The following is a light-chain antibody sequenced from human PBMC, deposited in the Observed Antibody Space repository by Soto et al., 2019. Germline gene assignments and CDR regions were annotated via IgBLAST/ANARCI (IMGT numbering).Light chain of an antibody. V-gene: IGKV3-11*01. Sequence: EIVMTQSPATLSLSPGERATLSCRASQSVSSYLAWYQQKPGQAPRLLIYDASNRATGIPARFSGSGSGTDFTLTISSLEPEDFAVYYCHQRSNWPLTFGGGTKGEIK. J-gene: IGKJ4*01. CDR1: QSVSSY. CDR3: HQRSNWPLT. CDR2: DAS.